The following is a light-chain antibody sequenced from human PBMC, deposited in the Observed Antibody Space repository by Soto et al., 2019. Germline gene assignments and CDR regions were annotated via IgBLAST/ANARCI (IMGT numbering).Light chain of an antibody. J-gene: IGKJ2*01. CDR2: KAS. Sequence: DIQMTQSPSTLSASVGDRVTITCRASQSISSWLAWYQQKPGKAPKLLIYKASILESGFPSRFSGSGSGTEFTLTISSLQPDDFATYYCQQYNSYSYTFGQGTKLEIK. V-gene: IGKV1-5*03. CDR3: QQYNSYSYT. CDR1: QSISSW.